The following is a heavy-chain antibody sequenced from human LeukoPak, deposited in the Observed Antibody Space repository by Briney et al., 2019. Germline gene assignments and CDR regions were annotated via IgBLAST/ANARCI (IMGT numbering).Heavy chain of an antibody. D-gene: IGHD6-19*01. CDR3: AKDLYSSGWNFDY. Sequence: GGSLRISCAASGFTFDDYAMHWVRQAPGKGLEWVSGISWNSGSIGYADSVKGRFTISRDNAKNSLYLQMNSLRAEDTALYYCAKDLYSSGWNFDYWGQGTLVTVSS. CDR1: GFTFDDYA. V-gene: IGHV3-9*01. J-gene: IGHJ4*02. CDR2: ISWNSGSI.